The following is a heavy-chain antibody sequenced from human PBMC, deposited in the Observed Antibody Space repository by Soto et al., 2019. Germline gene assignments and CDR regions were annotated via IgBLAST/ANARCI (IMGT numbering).Heavy chain of an antibody. Sequence: PGGSLRLSCAASGFTVSSTYMTWVRQAPGKGLEWVSVIYGGLTTSYADSVKGRFTISRDNSKNTVFLQMNSLRGEDTAVYYCARDRIEAAGTPRFNYYYGMDVWGQGTPVTVSS. CDR1: GFTVSSTY. J-gene: IGHJ6*02. V-gene: IGHV3-53*01. CDR2: IYGGLTT. D-gene: IGHD6-13*01. CDR3: ARDRIEAAGTPRFNYYYGMDV.